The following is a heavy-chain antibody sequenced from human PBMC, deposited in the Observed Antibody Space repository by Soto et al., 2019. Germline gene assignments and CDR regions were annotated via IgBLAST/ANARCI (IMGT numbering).Heavy chain of an antibody. CDR1: GYTFTSYA. Sequence: ASVKVSCTASGYTFTSYAMHWVRQAPGQRLEWMGWINAGNGNTKYSQKFQGRVTITRDTSASTAYMELSSLRSEDTAVYYCARAQGGSSWYVTFDYWGQGTLVTVSS. V-gene: IGHV1-3*01. CDR3: ARAQGGSSWYVTFDY. CDR2: INAGNGNT. D-gene: IGHD6-13*01. J-gene: IGHJ4*02.